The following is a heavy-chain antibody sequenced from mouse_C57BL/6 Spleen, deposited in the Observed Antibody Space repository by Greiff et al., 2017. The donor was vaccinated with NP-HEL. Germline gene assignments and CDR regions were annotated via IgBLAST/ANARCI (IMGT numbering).Heavy chain of an antibody. J-gene: IGHJ1*03. Sequence: QVQLKQPGAELVKPGASVKMSCKASGYTFTSYWITWVKQRPGQGLEWIGDIYPGSGSTNYNEKFKSKATLTVDTSSSTAYMQLSSLTSEDSAVYYCARSGGTYWYFDVWGTGTTVTVSS. CDR2: IYPGSGST. CDR3: ARSGGTYWYFDV. D-gene: IGHD3-1*01. CDR1: GYTFTSYW. V-gene: IGHV1-55*01.